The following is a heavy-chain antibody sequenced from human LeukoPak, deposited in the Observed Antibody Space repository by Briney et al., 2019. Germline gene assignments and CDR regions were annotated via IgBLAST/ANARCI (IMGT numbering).Heavy chain of an antibody. CDR1: GYTFTCYY. Sequence: ASVKVSCKASGYTFTCYYMHWVRQAPGQGLEWMGWINPNSGGTNYAQKFQGRVTMTRDTSISTAYMELSRLRSDDTAVYYCARGSVAGTNWFDPWGQGTLVTVSS. J-gene: IGHJ5*02. D-gene: IGHD6-19*01. CDR2: INPNSGGT. CDR3: ARGSVAGTNWFDP. V-gene: IGHV1-2*02.